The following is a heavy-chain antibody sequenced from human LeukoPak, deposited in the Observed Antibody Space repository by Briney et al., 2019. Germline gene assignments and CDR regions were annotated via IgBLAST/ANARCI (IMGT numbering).Heavy chain of an antibody. CDR2: ITGGGEST. D-gene: IGHD1-14*01. CDR3: AKDPLSPEYYYYYGMDV. CDR1: GFTFEASA. V-gene: IGHV3-23*01. J-gene: IGHJ6*02. Sequence: GGSLRLSCAASGFTFEASAMSWVRQAPGKGLEWVAVITGGGESTYYADSVKGRFTISRDNSKNTLYLQMNSLRAEDTAVYYCAKDPLSPEYYYYYGMDVWGQGTTVTVSS.